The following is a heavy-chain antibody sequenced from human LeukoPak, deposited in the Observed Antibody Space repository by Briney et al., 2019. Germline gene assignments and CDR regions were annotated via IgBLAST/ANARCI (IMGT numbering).Heavy chain of an antibody. V-gene: IGHV1-69*10. J-gene: IGHJ3*02. CDR1: GYTFTGYY. CDR3: ARDGAYCGGDCYSDAFDI. CDR2: IIPIFGIA. Sequence: SVKVSCKASGYTFTGYYIDWVRQAPGQGLEWMGGIIPIFGIANYAQKFQGRVTITADKSTSTAYMELSSLRSEDTAVYYCARDGAYCGGDCYSDAFDIWGQGTMVTVSS. D-gene: IGHD2-21*02.